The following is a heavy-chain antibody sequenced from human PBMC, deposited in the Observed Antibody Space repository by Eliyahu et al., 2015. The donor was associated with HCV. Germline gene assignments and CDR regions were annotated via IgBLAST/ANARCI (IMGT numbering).Heavy chain of an antibody. CDR2: IWYXGSNK. V-gene: IGHV3-33*01. CDR3: ARDSSLVRGVNNYYGMDV. Sequence: QVQLVESGGGXVQPGRSXRLXWAASGFXFSXYXRHWVRQAPGKGLEWVAVIWYXGSNKYYADSVKGRFTISRDNSKNTLYLQMNSLRAEDTAVYYCARDSSLVRGVNNYYGMDVWGQGTTVTVSS. D-gene: IGHD3-10*01. CDR1: GFXFSXYX. J-gene: IGHJ6*02.